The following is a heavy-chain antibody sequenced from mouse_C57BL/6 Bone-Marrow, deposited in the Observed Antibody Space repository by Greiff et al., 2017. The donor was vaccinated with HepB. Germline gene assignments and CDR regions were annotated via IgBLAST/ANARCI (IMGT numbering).Heavy chain of an antibody. J-gene: IGHJ3*01. D-gene: IGHD1-1*01. CDR2: IYPRSGNT. Sequence: QVQLQQSGAELARPGASVKLSCKASGYTFTSYGISWVKQRTGQGLEWIGEIYPRSGNTYYNEKFKGKATLTADKSSSTAYMGLRSLTSEDSAVYFCERYYYGSRGAYWGQGTLVTVSA. CDR1: GYTFTSYG. V-gene: IGHV1-81*01. CDR3: ERYYYGSRGAY.